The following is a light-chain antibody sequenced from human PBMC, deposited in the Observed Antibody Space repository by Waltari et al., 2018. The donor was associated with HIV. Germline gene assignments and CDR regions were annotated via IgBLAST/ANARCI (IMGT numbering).Light chain of an antibody. Sequence: LTCCPGGTVTVTCASVTGSVSNHHSTHWIQLKPGQAPRTLIYETDKRHPWTAGRFAGSLIGGRAALMLAGALPDDEADYYCLLSYSGVRVFGGGTRLTV. J-gene: IGLJ3*02. CDR3: LLSYSGVRV. CDR2: ETD. CDR1: TGSVSNHHS. V-gene: IGLV7-46*01.